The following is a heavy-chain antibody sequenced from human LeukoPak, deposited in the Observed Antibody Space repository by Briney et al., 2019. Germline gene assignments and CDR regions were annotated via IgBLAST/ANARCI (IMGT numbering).Heavy chain of an antibody. CDR2: ISGSGGST. J-gene: IGHJ5*02. V-gene: IGHV3-23*01. CDR1: GFTFSSYA. Sequence: PGGSLRLSCAASGFTFSSYAMSWVRQAPGKGLEWVSAISGSGGSTYYADSVKGRLTISRDNSKNTLYLQMNSLRAEDTAVYYCARGSGSYYLDWFDPWGQGTLVTVSS. D-gene: IGHD1-26*01. CDR3: ARGSGSYYLDWFDP.